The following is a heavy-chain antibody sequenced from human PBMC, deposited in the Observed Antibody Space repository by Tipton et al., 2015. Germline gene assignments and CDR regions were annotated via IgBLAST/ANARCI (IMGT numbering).Heavy chain of an antibody. CDR3: ARGSFDI. V-gene: IGHV4-39*01. J-gene: IGHJ3*02. CDR2: IYYSGST. CDR1: GGSISTRTYY. Sequence: TLSLTCSVSGGSISTRTYYWGWIRQPPGKGLEFIGTIYYSGSTYYNPSLKSRVSISVDTSKNYFSLSLSSVTAADTAVYYCARGSFDIWGQGTLVTVSS.